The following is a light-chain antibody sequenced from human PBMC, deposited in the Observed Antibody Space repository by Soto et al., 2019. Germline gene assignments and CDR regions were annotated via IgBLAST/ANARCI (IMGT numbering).Light chain of an antibody. CDR2: DPS. CDR3: QQLSYWFT. CDR1: QSVSRY. V-gene: IGKV3-11*01. J-gene: IGKJ1*01. Sequence: IVVTKSAAALSLSPGERATLSCSASQSVSRYLAWYQQKPGQAPRLLIYDPSYRATGIPARLSGRGSGTDFPPTSSSLQPEDFAVYYCQQLSYWFTFGQGTKVDIK.